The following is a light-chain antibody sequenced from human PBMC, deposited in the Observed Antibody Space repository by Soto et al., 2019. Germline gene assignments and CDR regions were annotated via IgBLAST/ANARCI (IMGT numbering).Light chain of an antibody. CDR3: QQYNAYPWT. CDR1: QGLRNK. V-gene: IGKV1-16*02. J-gene: IGKJ1*01. Sequence: DIQMTQFPSSLSAYVGDVVTISCRASQGLRNKLAWFQQKVGEAPKPLIYEASNLQSGVPSKFSGSGSGTNFTLTINSLQPGDFATYYCQQYNAYPWTFGQGTKVEFK. CDR2: EAS.